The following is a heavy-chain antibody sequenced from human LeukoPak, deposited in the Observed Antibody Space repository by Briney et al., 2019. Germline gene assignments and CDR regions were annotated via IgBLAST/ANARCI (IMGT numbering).Heavy chain of an antibody. V-gene: IGHV3-30*02. D-gene: IGHD2-15*01. CDR1: GFTFSSYG. CDR3: AKEYCSGGSCYGPGY. J-gene: IGHJ4*02. CDR2: IRYDGSNK. Sequence: TGGSLRLSCAASGFTFSSYGMHWVRQAPGKGLEWVAFIRYDGSNKYYADSVKGRFTISRDNSKNTLYLQMNSLRAEDTAVYYCAKEYCSGGSCYGPGYWGQGTLVTVSS.